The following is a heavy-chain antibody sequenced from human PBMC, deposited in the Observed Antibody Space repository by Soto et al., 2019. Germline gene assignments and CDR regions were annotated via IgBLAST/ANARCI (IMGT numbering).Heavy chain of an antibody. J-gene: IGHJ6*02. Sequence: SVKVSGKASGFTFTSSAVQWVRQARGQRLERIGWIVVGSGNTNYAQKFQERVTITRDMSTSTAYMELSSLRSEDTAVYYCAALRFLEWQTYYYYGMDVWGQGTTVTVSS. CDR1: GFTFTSSA. CDR2: IVVGSGNT. CDR3: AALRFLEWQTYYYYGMDV. V-gene: IGHV1-58*01. D-gene: IGHD3-3*01.